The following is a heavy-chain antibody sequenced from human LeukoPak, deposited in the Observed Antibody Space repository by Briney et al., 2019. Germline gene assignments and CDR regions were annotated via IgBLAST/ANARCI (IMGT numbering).Heavy chain of an antibody. V-gene: IGHV1-2*02. CDR2: INPNSGGT. D-gene: IGHD2-2*01. CDR1: GYTFTGYY. CDR3: ARGRKPYCSSTSCPFSYYFDY. Sequence: ASVKVSCKASGYTFTGYYMHWVRQAPGQGLEWMGWINPNSGGTNYAQKFQGRVTMTRDTSISTAHMELSRLRSDDTAVYYCARGRKPYCSSTSCPFSYYFDYWGQGTLVTVSS. J-gene: IGHJ4*02.